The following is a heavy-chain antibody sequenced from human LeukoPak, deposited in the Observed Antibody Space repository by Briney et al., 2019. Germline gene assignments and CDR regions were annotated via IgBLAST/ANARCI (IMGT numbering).Heavy chain of an antibody. D-gene: IGHD2/OR15-2a*01. CDR2: IFYSGTT. CDR3: ATQILLCHYY. CDR1: AGSISSRRGE. Sequence: SETLSLTCTVSAGSISSRRGESGSLSRPPGKGLEWIGTIFYSGTTYYNPSLKSRVTISVDTSKNQFSLKLSSVTAADTAVYYCATQILLCHYYWGQGTLVTVSS. J-gene: IGHJ4*02. V-gene: IGHV4-39*01.